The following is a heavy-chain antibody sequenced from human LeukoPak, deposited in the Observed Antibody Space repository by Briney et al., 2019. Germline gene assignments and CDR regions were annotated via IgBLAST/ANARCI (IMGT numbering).Heavy chain of an antibody. CDR1: GFTFSSYG. CDR3: ARGVQGGYAQHYFDY. D-gene: IGHD5-12*01. J-gene: IGHJ4*02. CDR2: IWYDGSNK. V-gene: IGHV3-33*01. Sequence: GRSLRLSCAASGFTFSSYGMHWVRQAPGKGLEWVAVIWYDGSNKYYADSVKGRLTISRDNSKNTLYLQMNSLRAEDTAVYYCARGVQGGYAQHYFDYWGQGTLVTVSS.